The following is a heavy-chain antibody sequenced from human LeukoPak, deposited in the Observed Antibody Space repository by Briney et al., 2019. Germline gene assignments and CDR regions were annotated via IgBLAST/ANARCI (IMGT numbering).Heavy chain of an antibody. CDR3: ARLVGSGSYQYYYYYYMGV. V-gene: IGHV5-51*01. Sequence: GESLKISCKASGYGFTRYWIAWVRQMPGKGLQGMGIIYPGESDTRYSPSFQGQATISADKSISTAYLQWSSLKASDTAMYYCARLVGSGSYQYYYYYYMGVWGKGTTVTVSS. CDR1: GYGFTRYW. D-gene: IGHD3-10*01. J-gene: IGHJ6*03. CDR2: IYPGESDT.